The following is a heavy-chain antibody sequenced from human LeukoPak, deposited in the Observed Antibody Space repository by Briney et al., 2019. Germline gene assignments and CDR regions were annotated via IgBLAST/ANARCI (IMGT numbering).Heavy chain of an antibody. CDR2: IYYSGST. CDR3: ASRASGSCQGAFDRWGAFDI. Sequence: PSQTLSLTCTVSGGPISSGDYYWSWIRQPPGKGLEWIGYIYYSGSTYYNPSLKSRVTISVDTSKNQFSLKLSSVTAADTAVYYCASRASGSCQGAFDRWGAFDIWGQGTMVTVSS. V-gene: IGHV4-30-4*08. D-gene: IGHD1-26*01. J-gene: IGHJ3*02. CDR1: GGPISSGDYY.